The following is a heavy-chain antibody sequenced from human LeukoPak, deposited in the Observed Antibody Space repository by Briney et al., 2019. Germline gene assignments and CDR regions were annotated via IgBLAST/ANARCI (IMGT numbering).Heavy chain of an antibody. V-gene: IGHV3-7*03. J-gene: IGHJ4*02. Sequence: GGSPRLSCAASGFTFSSYWMTWVRQAPGKGLEWVANIKQDGSEKYYVDAVKGRFTISRDNAKNSLYLQMNNLRAEDTAVYYCARDSYLDYRGQGALVTVSS. CDR3: ARDSYLDY. CDR2: IKQDGSEK. CDR1: GFTFSSYW.